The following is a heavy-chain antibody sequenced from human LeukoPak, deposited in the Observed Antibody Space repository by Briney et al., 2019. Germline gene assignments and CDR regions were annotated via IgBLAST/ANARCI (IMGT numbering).Heavy chain of an antibody. CDR3: AKGQLPGGY. CDR2: ISYDGSNK. J-gene: IGHJ4*02. V-gene: IGHV3-30*18. Sequence: QPGRSLRLSCAASGFIFRNYGMHWVRQAPGKGLEWVAVISYDGSNKNYADSVKGRFTISRDNSKYTLYLQMNSLRAEDTAIYYCAKGQLPGGYWGQGTLVTVSS. CDR1: GFIFRNYG. D-gene: IGHD5-24*01.